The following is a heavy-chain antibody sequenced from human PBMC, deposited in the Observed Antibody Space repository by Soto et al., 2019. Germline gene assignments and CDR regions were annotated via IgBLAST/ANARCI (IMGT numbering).Heavy chain of an antibody. CDR2: IKQDGSEK. J-gene: IGHJ4*02. D-gene: IGHD6-19*01. Sequence: EVQLVESGGGLVQPGGSLRLSCAASGFTFSSYWMSWVRQAPGKGLEWVANIKQDGSEKYYVDSVKGRFTISRDNAKNSLYLQMDSLRAEDTAVYYCARDLIAVAGTFPHWGQGTLVTVSS. CDR3: ARDLIAVAGTFPH. V-gene: IGHV3-7*01. CDR1: GFTFSSYW.